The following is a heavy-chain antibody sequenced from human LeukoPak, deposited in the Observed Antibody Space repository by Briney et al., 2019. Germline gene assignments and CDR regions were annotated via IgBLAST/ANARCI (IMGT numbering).Heavy chain of an antibody. J-gene: IGHJ4*02. CDR2: IYYSGST. CDR3: ARATGGAEQQLVFYYFDY. D-gene: IGHD6-13*01. Sequence: SQTLSLTCTVSGGSISSGGYYWSWIRQHPGKGLEWIGYIYYSGSTFYKPSLKSRVTISVDTSKNQFSLKLSSVTAADTAVYYCARATGGAEQQLVFYYFDYWGQGTLVTVSS. CDR1: GGSISSGGYY. V-gene: IGHV4-31*03.